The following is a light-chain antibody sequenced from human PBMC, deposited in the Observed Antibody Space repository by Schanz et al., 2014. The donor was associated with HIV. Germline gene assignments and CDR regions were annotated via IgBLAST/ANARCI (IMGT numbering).Light chain of an antibody. Sequence: QSVLTQPPSVSAAPGQKVTISCSGSSSNIGNNYVSWYQQLPGTAPKLLIYDNNKRPSGIPDRFSGSKSGTSATLGITGLQTGDEAHYYCAVWDNALSSVMFGGGTKLTVL. CDR1: SSNIGNNY. CDR3: AVWDNALSSVM. V-gene: IGLV1-51*01. J-gene: IGLJ3*02. CDR2: DNN.